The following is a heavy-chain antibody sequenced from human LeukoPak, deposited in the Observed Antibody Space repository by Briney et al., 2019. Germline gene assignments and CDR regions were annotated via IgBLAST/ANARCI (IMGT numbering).Heavy chain of an antibody. Sequence: SETLSLTCTDSGGSISSSNWWSWVRQPPGKGLEWIGEIYHSGSTNYNPSLKSRVTISVDKSKNQFSLKLSSVTAADTAVYYCARVVLYDSSGYDAFDIWGQGTMVTVSS. J-gene: IGHJ3*02. CDR2: IYHSGST. CDR3: ARVVLYDSSGYDAFDI. V-gene: IGHV4-4*02. D-gene: IGHD3-22*01. CDR1: GGSISSSNW.